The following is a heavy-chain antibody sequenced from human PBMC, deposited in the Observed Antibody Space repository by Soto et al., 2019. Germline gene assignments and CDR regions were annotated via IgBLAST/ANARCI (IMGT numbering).Heavy chain of an antibody. D-gene: IGHD2-21*02. CDR1: GYSFTSYW. J-gene: IGHJ6*02. CDR2: IDPSDSYT. CDR3: ARRIVVVTAPERGYGMDV. V-gene: IGHV5-10-1*01. Sequence: PGESLKISCKGSGYSFTSYWISWVRQMPGKGLEWMGRIDPSDSYTNYSPSFQGHVTISADKSISTAYLQWSSLKASDTAMYYCARRIVVVTAPERGYGMDVWGQGTTVTVSS.